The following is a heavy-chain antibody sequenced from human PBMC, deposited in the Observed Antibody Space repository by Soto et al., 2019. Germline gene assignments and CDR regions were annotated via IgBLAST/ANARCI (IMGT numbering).Heavy chain of an antibody. Sequence: GGSLRLSCAASGFTFSKAWMNWVRQAPGKGLEWVGRIKGKTDGGTIDYAAPVKGRFTISRDDSKNTVYLQMNSLRAEDTAVYYCARDYYKYYDSSGYYRSPAYWGQGTLVTVSS. J-gene: IGHJ4*02. V-gene: IGHV3-15*07. CDR2: IKGKTDGGTI. CDR3: ARDYYKYYDSSGYYRSPAY. CDR1: GFTFSKAW. D-gene: IGHD3-22*01.